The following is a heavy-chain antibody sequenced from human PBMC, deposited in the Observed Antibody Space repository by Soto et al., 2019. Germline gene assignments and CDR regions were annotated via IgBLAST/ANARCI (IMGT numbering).Heavy chain of an antibody. D-gene: IGHD1-26*01. CDR1: GFTFSSYS. V-gene: IGHV3-48*02. Sequence: GSLRLSGSASGFTFSSYSMNWVRQAPGKGLEWVSYISSSSSTIYYADSVKGRFTISRDNAKNSLYLQMNSLRDEDTAVYYCERDTKTFSGGDYFDYWGQGTLVTVYS. CDR2: ISSSSSTI. CDR3: ERDTKTFSGGDYFDY. J-gene: IGHJ4*02.